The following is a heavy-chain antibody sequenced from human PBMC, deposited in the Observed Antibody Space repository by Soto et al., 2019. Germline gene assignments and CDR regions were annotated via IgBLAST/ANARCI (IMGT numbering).Heavy chain of an antibody. CDR2: MNPYSGYT. Sequence: GASVKVSCTASGYTFTSYEINWVRQATGQGLEWMGWMNPYSGYTDYAQKFQGRVTMTRNTSITTAYMELSSLTSEDTAVYFCARRLAVAGKRFDPWGQGTLVTVSS. D-gene: IGHD6-19*01. CDR3: ARRLAVAGKRFDP. CDR1: GYTFTSYE. V-gene: IGHV1-8*01. J-gene: IGHJ5*02.